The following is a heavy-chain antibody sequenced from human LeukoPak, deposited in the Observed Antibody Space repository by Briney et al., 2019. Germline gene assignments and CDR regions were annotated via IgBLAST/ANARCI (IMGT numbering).Heavy chain of an antibody. Sequence: ASVKVSCKASGYTFTGYYMHWVRQAPGQGLEWMGWINPNSGGTNYAQKFQGRVTMTRDTSISTAYMELSRLRSDDTAVYYCARADSSGYYYYYCYMDVWGKGTTVTVSS. CDR1: GYTFTGYY. D-gene: IGHD3-22*01. CDR2: INPNSGGT. V-gene: IGHV1-2*02. J-gene: IGHJ6*03. CDR3: ARADSSGYYYYYCYMDV.